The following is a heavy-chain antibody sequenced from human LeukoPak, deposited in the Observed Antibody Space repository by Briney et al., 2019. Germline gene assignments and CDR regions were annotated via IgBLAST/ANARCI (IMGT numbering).Heavy chain of an antibody. D-gene: IGHD3-10*01. CDR3: ARDGPLVRGKMPIDY. CDR1: GYTSTGYY. J-gene: IGHJ4*02. Sequence: ASVKVSCKASGYTSTGYYMHWVRQAPGQGLEWMGWINPNSGGTNYAQKFQGRVTMTRDTSISTAYMELSRLRSDDTAVYYCARDGPLVRGKMPIDYWGQGTLVTVSS. CDR2: INPNSGGT. V-gene: IGHV1-2*02.